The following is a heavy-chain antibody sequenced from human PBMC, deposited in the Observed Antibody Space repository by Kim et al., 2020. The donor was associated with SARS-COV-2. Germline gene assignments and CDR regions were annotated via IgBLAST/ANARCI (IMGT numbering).Heavy chain of an antibody. V-gene: IGHV3-30*01. Sequence: DSVKGRFTISRDNSKNTLYLQMNSLRAEDTAVYYCARADPYYYDSSGAFDIWGQGTMVTVSS. J-gene: IGHJ3*02. CDR3: ARADPYYYDSSGAFDI. D-gene: IGHD3-22*01.